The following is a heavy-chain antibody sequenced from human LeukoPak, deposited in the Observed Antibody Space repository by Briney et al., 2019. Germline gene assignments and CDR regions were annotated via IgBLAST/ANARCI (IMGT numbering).Heavy chain of an antibody. CDR2: IIPILGIA. Sequence: SVKVSCKASGGTFSSYAISWVRQAPGQGLEWMGRIIPILGIANYAQKFQGRVTITADKSTSTAYMELSSLRSEDTAVYYCARATNRIFEVLLSHYWGQGTLGTVSP. J-gene: IGHJ4*02. CDR3: ARATNRIFEVLLSHY. CDR1: GGTFSSYA. V-gene: IGHV1-69*04. D-gene: IGHD3-3*01.